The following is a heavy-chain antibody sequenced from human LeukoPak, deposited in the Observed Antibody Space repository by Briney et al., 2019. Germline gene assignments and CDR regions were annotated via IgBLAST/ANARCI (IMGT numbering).Heavy chain of an antibody. D-gene: IGHD3-16*01. V-gene: IGHV4-59*01. CDR3: ARDDRGLRY. CDR2: IYYSGNT. J-gene: IGHJ4*02. CDR1: GGSISSYY. Sequence: SETLSPTCTVSGGSISSYYWSWIRQPPGKGLEWIGYIYYSGNTNYNPSLKSRVTISVDTSKNQFSLKLNSVAAADTAVYYCARDDRGLRYWGQGTLVTVSS.